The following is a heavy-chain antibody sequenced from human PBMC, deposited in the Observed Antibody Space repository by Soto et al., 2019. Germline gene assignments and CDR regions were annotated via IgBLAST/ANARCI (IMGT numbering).Heavy chain of an antibody. J-gene: IGHJ3*02. Sequence: SETLSLTCTVSGGSISSSSYYWGWIRQPPGKGLEWIGSIYYSGSTYYNPSLTSRVTISVDTSKNQFSLKLSSVTAADTAVYYCARRDSSGWLHDAFDIWGQGTMVT. D-gene: IGHD6-19*01. V-gene: IGHV4-39*01. CDR2: IYYSGST. CDR3: ARRDSSGWLHDAFDI. CDR1: GGSISSSSYY.